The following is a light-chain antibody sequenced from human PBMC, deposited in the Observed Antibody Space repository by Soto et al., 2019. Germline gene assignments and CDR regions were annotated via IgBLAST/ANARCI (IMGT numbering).Light chain of an antibody. Sequence: DIQMTQSPSSLSASVGDRVTITCQASQDITNYLNWYQQKPGKAPKLLIYDESNLETGVPSRFSGSGSGTDFAFNISSLQPEDIATYYCQQYDNLPGTFGPGTKVDIK. V-gene: IGKV1-33*01. CDR1: QDITNY. CDR2: DES. CDR3: QQYDNLPGT. J-gene: IGKJ3*01.